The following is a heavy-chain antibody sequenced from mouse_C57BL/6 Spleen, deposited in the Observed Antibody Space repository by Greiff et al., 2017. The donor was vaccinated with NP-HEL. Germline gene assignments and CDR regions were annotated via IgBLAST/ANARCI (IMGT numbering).Heavy chain of an antibody. CDR1: GFSLSTSGMG. CDR3: ARSPDGYYGRYYAMDY. D-gene: IGHD2-3*01. V-gene: IGHV8-12*01. Sequence: QVTLKESGPGILQSSQTLSLTCSFSGFSLSTSGMGVSWIRQPSGKGLEWLAHIYWDDDKRYNPSLKSRLTISKDTSRNQVFLKITSVDTADTATYYCARSPDGYYGRYYAMDYWGQGTSVTVSS. CDR2: IYWDDDK. J-gene: IGHJ4*01.